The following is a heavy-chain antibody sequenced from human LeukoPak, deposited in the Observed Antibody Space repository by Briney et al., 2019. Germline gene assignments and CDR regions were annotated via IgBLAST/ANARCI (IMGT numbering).Heavy chain of an antibody. D-gene: IGHD6-13*01. CDR2: IYYSGST. J-gene: IGHJ4*02. Sequence: PSETLSLTCTVSGGSISSYYWSWIRQPPGKGLEWIGYIYYSGSTNYNPSLKSRVTISVDTSKNQFSLKLSSVTAADTAVYYCARDSRGIVDYWGQGTLVTVSS. CDR1: GGSISSYY. CDR3: ARDSRGIVDY. V-gene: IGHV4-59*12.